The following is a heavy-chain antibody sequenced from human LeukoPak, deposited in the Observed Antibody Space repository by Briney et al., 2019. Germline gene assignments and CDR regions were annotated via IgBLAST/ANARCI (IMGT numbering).Heavy chain of an antibody. CDR1: GFTFDDYA. D-gene: IGHD6-6*01. J-gene: IGHJ4*02. V-gene: IGHV3-9*01. CDR3: AKDAYSSSSSGLDY. CDR2: ISWNSGSI. Sequence: PGGSLRLSCAASGFTFDDYAMHWVRQAPGKGLEWVSGISWNSGSIGYADSVKGRFTISRDNAKNSLYLQMNSLRAEDTALYCCAKDAYSSSSSGLDYWGRGTLVTVSS.